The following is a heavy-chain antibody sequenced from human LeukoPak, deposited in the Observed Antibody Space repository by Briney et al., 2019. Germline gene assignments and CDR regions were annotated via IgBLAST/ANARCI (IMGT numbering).Heavy chain of an antibody. CDR2: ISAYNGNT. Sequence: ASVKVSFKASGYTFTSYVISWVRQAPGQGGEWMGWISAYNGNTNYAQNLQGRVTITTDTSTSTAYMELRSLRYDDTAVYYCARDYYYYMDVWGKGTTVTVSS. CDR3: ARDYYYYMDV. CDR1: GYTFTSYV. J-gene: IGHJ6*03. V-gene: IGHV1-18*01.